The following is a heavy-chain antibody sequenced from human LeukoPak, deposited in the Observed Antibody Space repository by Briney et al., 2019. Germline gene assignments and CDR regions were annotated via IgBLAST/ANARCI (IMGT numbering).Heavy chain of an antibody. CDR3: ARVRAAEYYYYMDV. CDR1: GGSISRYY. V-gene: IGHV4-59*01. Sequence: SETLSLTCTVSGGSISRYYWSWIRQPPGKGLEWIGYIYYSGSTNYNPSLKSRVTISVDTSKNQFSLKLSSVTAADTAVYYCARVRAAEYYYYMDVWGKGTTVTVSS. J-gene: IGHJ6*03. CDR2: IYYSGST. D-gene: IGHD6-13*01.